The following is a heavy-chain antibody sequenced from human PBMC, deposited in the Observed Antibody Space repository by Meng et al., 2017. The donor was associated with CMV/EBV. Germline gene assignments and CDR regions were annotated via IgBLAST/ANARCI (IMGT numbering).Heavy chain of an antibody. CDR1: GFTFSDYW. CDR3: ARGLYGPDY. Sequence: GESLKISCAASGFTFSDYWMHWVRQAPGKGLVWVSRINNDGGNTVYADSVKGRFTFYRDNAKNTLYLQMNSLRAEDTAVYYCARGLYGPDYWGQGTLVTVSS. D-gene: IGHD4-17*01. J-gene: IGHJ4*02. CDR2: INNDGGNT. V-gene: IGHV3-74*01.